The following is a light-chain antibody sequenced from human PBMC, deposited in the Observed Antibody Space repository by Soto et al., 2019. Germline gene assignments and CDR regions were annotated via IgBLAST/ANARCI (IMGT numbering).Light chain of an antibody. J-gene: IGKJ1*01. CDR1: QSISSW. CDR3: QQYNSYSRT. V-gene: IGKV1-5*03. CDR2: KAS. Sequence: DIQMTKSPSTLSASVGAKVTITCRASQSISSWLAWYQQKPGKAPKLLIYKASSLESGVPSRFSGSGSGTEFTLTISSLQPDDFATYYCQQYNSYSRTFGQGTKV.